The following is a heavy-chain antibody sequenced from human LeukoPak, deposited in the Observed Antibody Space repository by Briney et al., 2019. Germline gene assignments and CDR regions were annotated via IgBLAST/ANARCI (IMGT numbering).Heavy chain of an antibody. D-gene: IGHD1-26*01. Sequence: PGGSLRLSCAASGFSFDEFAMHWVRQAPGKGLEWVSSISSSSSYIYYADSVKGRFTISRDNAKNSLYLQMNSLTAEDTAVYYCARDSPVGATYFDYWGQGTLVTVSS. V-gene: IGHV3-21*01. J-gene: IGHJ4*02. CDR1: GFSFDEFA. CDR3: ARDSPVGATYFDY. CDR2: ISSSSSYI.